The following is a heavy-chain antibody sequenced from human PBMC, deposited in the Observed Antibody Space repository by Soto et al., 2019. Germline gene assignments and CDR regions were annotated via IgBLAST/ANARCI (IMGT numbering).Heavy chain of an antibody. J-gene: IGHJ4*02. CDR1: GSSSSSYY. Sequence: SETLSLTCTFSGSSSSSYYWSWVRQPPEKGLEWIGYIYYSGSTNYNPSLKSRVTISVDTSKNQFSLKLSSVTAADTAVYDCGSGDILTGYPFDYWGQGTLVTVSS. CDR3: GSGDILTGYPFDY. V-gene: IGHV4-59*12. CDR2: IYYSGST. D-gene: IGHD3-9*01.